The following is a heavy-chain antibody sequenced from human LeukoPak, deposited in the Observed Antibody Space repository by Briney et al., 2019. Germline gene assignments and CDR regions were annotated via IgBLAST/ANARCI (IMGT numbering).Heavy chain of an antibody. V-gene: IGHV3-33*01. CDR3: ARAYCSSTSCYSFLDY. CDR2: IWYDGSNK. J-gene: IGHJ4*02. Sequence: GRSLRLSCAASGFTFSSYGMHWVRQAPGKGLEWVAVIWYDGSNKYYADSVKGRLTISRDNSKNTLYLQMNSLRAEDTAVYYCARAYCSSTSCYSFLDYWGQGTLVTVSS. CDR1: GFTFSSYG. D-gene: IGHD2-2*02.